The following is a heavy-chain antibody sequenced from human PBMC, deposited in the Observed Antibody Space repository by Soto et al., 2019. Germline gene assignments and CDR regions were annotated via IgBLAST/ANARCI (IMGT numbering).Heavy chain of an antibody. D-gene: IGHD1-26*01. J-gene: IGHJ4*02. Sequence: ETLSLTCTVSGGSISSYYWSWIRQPPGKGLEWIGYIYYSGSTNYNPSLKSRVTISVDTSKNQFSLKLSSVTAADTAVYYCARARWELLGVDYWGQGTLVTVSS. CDR2: IYYSGST. CDR3: ARARWELLGVDY. CDR1: GGSISSYY. V-gene: IGHV4-59*01.